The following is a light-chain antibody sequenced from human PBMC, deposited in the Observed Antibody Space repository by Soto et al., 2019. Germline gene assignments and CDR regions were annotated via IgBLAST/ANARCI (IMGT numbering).Light chain of an antibody. CDR1: SSNIGAGYD. Sequence: QSVLTQPPSVSGAPGQRVTISCTGSSSNIGAGYDVHWYQQLPGTAPKLLIYGNSNRPSGVPDRFSVSKSGTSASLAITGLQAEAEADYYCQSYDSSLSGVVFGGGTKVTVL. CDR3: QSYDSSLSGVV. J-gene: IGLJ2*01. V-gene: IGLV1-40*01. CDR2: GNS.